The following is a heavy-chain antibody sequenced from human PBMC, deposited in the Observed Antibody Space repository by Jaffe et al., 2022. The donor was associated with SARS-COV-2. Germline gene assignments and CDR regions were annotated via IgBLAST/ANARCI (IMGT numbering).Heavy chain of an antibody. CDR3: RGGSKD. V-gene: IGHV3-15*01. D-gene: IGHD3-16*01. CDR2: IKSKIDGGTT. CDR1: GLTFSTAW. Sequence: EVQLVESGGGLVKSGGSLRLSCAASGLTFSTAWMSWVRQAPGKGLEWVGRIKSKIDGGTTDYTAPVKGRFTISRDDSKNTLYLQMNSLRTEDTAVYFCRGGSKDWGQGTLVTVSS. J-gene: IGHJ1*01.